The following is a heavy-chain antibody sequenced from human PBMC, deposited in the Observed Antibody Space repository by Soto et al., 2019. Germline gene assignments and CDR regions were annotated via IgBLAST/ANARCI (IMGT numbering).Heavy chain of an antibody. J-gene: IGHJ4*03. Sequence: SETLSLTCTVSGGSISSDYWSWSRQPPGKGLEWVGFGCYRGSTNYNPSLASRGTISIDTSKNQFSLNLSSGTAADAAVYDCARGSYDCSSGGGYDIWGQGTLVTVSS. CDR3: ARGSYDCSSGGGYDI. CDR1: GGSISSDY. CDR2: GCYRGST. D-gene: IGHD3-3*01. V-gene: IGHV4-59*08.